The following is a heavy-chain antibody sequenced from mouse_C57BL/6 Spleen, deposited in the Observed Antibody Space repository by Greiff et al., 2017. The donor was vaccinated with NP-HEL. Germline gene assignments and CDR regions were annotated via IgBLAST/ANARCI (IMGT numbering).Heavy chain of an antibody. J-gene: IGHJ4*01. Sequence: QVQLKESGAELVKPGASVKLSCKASGYTFTEYTIHWVKQRSGQGLEWIGWFYPGSGSIKYNEQFKDKATLTAAKSSSPVSMERSRLPSEDSAVYCCASHEDRGDYGVYAMDYWGQGTSVTVSS. CDR2: FYPGSGSI. CDR1: GYTFTEYT. V-gene: IGHV1-62-2*01. CDR3: ASHEDRGDYGVYAMDY. D-gene: IGHD1-1*01.